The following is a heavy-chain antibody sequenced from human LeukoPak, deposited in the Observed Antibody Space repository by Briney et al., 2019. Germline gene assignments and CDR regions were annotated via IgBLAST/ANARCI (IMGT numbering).Heavy chain of an antibody. CDR3: ARAMYCSGGSCQANFDY. V-gene: IGHV4-38-2*02. D-gene: IGHD2-15*01. J-gene: IGHJ4*02. CDR1: GYSISSGYY. CDR2: IYHSGTT. Sequence: PSETLSLTCTVSGYSISSGYYWGWIRQPPGKGLEWIGSIYHSGTTYYNPSLKSRVTISVDTSKNQFSLKVSSVTAADTAVYYCARAMYCSGGSCQANFDYWGQGTLVTVSS.